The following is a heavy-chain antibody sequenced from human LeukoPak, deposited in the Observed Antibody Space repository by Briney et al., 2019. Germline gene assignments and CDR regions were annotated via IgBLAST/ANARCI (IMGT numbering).Heavy chain of an antibody. V-gene: IGHV4-34*01. CDR2: INHSGST. Sequence: MPSETLSLTCAVYGGSFSGYYWSWIRQPPGKGLEWIGEINHSGSTNYNPSLKSRVTISVDTSKNQFSLKLSSVTAADTAVYYCARGVAAAPWGQGTLVTVSS. J-gene: IGHJ5*02. CDR3: ARGVAAAP. D-gene: IGHD6-13*01. CDR1: GGSFSGYY.